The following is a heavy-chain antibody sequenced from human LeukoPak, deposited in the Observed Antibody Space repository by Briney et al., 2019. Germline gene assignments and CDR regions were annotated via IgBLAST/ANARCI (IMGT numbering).Heavy chain of an antibody. Sequence: SETLSLTCTVSGGSISSYYWTWIRQPPGKGLEWIGSLYYSGSTNYNPSLKSRVTISVDTSKNQFSLKLSSVTAADTAVYYCARGYCSGGSCYLLFDYWGQGTLVTVSS. D-gene: IGHD2-15*01. V-gene: IGHV4-59*12. CDR1: GGSISSYY. J-gene: IGHJ4*02. CDR2: LYYSGST. CDR3: ARGYCSGGSCYLLFDY.